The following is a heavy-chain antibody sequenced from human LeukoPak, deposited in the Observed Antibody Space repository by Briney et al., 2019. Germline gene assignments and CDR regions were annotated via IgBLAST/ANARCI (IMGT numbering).Heavy chain of an antibody. V-gene: IGHV3-30*18. CDR2: ISYDGSNK. Sequence: GGSLRLSCAVSGFTFSSYGMHWVRQAPGKGLERVAVISYDGSNKYTADSVKGRFTSSRDNSKNTLYLQMNSLRAEDTAVYYCAKDLAGLAGEAGYWGQGTLVTVSS. CDR3: AKDLAGLAGEAGY. CDR1: GFTFSSYG. D-gene: IGHD6-19*01. J-gene: IGHJ4*02.